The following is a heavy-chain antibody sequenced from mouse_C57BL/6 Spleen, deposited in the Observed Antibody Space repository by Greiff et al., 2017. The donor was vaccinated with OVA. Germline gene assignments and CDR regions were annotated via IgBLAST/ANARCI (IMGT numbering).Heavy chain of an antibody. J-gene: IGHJ4*01. CDR3: AREGYYYGSSFARAMDY. D-gene: IGHD1-1*01. CDR2: INPNYGTT. Sequence: EVQLQESGPELVKPGASVKISCKASGYSFTDYNMNWVKQSNGKSLEWIGVINPNYGTTSYNQKIKGKATLTVDQSSSTAYMQLNSLTSEDSAVYDCAREGYYYGSSFARAMDYWGQGTSVTVSS. V-gene: IGHV1-39*01. CDR1: GYSFTDYN.